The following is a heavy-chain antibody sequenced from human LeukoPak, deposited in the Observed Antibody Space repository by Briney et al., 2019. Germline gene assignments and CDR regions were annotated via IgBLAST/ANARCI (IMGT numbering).Heavy chain of an antibody. J-gene: IGHJ4*02. V-gene: IGHV3-30*03. CDR1: GFTFSRYG. CDR2: ISSDGTNK. CDR3: ARDFSPYDSSGYSFDY. Sequence: PGRSLRLSCAASGFTFSRYGMYWVRQAPGKGLEWVAVISSDGTNKYYADSVKGRFTISRHNSKNTLYLQMNSLRAEDTAVYYCARDFSPYDSSGYSFDYWGQGTLVTVSS. D-gene: IGHD3-22*01.